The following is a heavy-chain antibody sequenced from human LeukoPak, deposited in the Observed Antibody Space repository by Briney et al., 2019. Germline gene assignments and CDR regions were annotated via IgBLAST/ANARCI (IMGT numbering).Heavy chain of an antibody. D-gene: IGHD2-15*01. CDR3: ARDYTRRTDIVVVVAARYYYYGMDV. CDR1: GFIFSSYN. CDR2: ITSSSTYI. Sequence: PGGSLRLSCAASGFIFSSYNMNWVRQAPGKGLEWVSSITSSSTYIYYADSVKGRFTISRDNAKNSLYLQMNSLRDEDTAVYYCARDYTRRTDIVVVVAARYYYYGMDVWGQGTTVTVSS. V-gene: IGHV3-21*01. J-gene: IGHJ6*02.